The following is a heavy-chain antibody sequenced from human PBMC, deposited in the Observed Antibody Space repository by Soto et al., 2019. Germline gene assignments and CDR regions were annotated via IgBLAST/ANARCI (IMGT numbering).Heavy chain of an antibody. V-gene: IGHV3-23*01. CDR1: GFTYSNYA. CDR2: ISGSGGFT. J-gene: IGHJ4*02. D-gene: IGHD6-6*01. Sequence: GGSLRLSCAASGFTYSNYAMSWVRQAPGKGLECVSGISGSGGFTYYADSVKGRFTISRDNSKNTLYLQMNSLRAEETAVYYCARNRDEHSNSDIDSWGQGTLVTVSS. CDR3: ARNRDEHSNSDIDS.